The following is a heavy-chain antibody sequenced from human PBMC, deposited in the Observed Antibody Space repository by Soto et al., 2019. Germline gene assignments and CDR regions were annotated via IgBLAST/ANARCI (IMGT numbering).Heavy chain of an antibody. CDR3: AKGLSSSWYDAFDI. V-gene: IGHV3-48*03. CDR1: GFTLKSYE. Sequence: PGGSLRLSCEAAGFTLKSYEVNWVRQAPGKGPEWISYITSSTQTTYYADSVKGRFTISRDNARKSVYLQMNSLRAEDTAVYYCAKGLSSSWYDAFDIWGQGTMVTVSS. CDR2: ITSSTQTT. D-gene: IGHD6-13*01. J-gene: IGHJ3*02.